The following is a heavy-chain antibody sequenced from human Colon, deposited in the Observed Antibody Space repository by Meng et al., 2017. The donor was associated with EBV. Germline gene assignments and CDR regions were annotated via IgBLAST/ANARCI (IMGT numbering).Heavy chain of an antibody. CDR1: GFIFSNYG. CDR2: VSYDGTNE. V-gene: IGHV3-30*18. J-gene: IGHJ4*02. CDR3: AKEVGTRSSNWYIDS. Sequence: MDLLESGGGVVQPGRSLRLSGAASGFIFSNYGMHWVRQAPGKGLEWVAGVSYDGTNEYYADSLAGRFTISRDNSNNVVYLQMNSLRAVDTAVYYCAKEVGTRSSNWYIDSWGQGTLVTVSS. D-gene: IGHD6-13*01.